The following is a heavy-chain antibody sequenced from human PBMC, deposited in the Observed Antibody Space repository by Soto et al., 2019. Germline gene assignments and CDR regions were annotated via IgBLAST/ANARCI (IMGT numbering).Heavy chain of an antibody. CDR2: ISLTGTHT. J-gene: IGHJ4*02. CDR1: GFSFSNYA. D-gene: IGHD3-22*01. V-gene: IGHV3-23*01. Sequence: HPGGSLRLSCEASGFSFSNYAMNWVRQGPGKGPEWVAGISLTGTHTYYADSVRGRFTVSRDNSKRQLHLQLSSLRSEDTAVYYCARSTYYYDSSGYYADYWGQGTLVTVSS. CDR3: ARSTYYYDSSGYYADY.